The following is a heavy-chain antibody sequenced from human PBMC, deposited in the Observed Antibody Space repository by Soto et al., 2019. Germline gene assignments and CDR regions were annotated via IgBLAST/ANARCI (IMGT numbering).Heavy chain of an antibody. V-gene: IGHV4-39*01. CDR3: ARLSYSSDWYGYYYYYGMDV. Sequence: SQTLSLTCTVSSASISSTNDYSRWIRQPPGKGLEWIGSIYYSGSSFYNPSLKSRVTISVDTSKNQFSLKLSSVTAADTAVYYCARLSYSSDWYGYYYYYGMDVWGQGTTVT. D-gene: IGHD6-19*01. CDR2: IYYSGSS. CDR1: SASISSTNDY. J-gene: IGHJ6*02.